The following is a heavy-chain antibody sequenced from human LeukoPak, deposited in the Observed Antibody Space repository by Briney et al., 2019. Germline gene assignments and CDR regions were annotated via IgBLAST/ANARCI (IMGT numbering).Heavy chain of an antibody. CDR2: LYTNGTV. CDR1: GGSISSYY. D-gene: IGHD3-22*01. Sequence: PSETLSLTCTVSGGSISSYYWSWIRQPVGKGLEWFGRLYTNGTVNYNPSLRSRVTMSRDTSRNQFSLKLTSVTAADTAVYYCARLLGSSGYAGDWYFDLWGPGALVTVSS. J-gene: IGHJ2*01. CDR3: ARLLGSSGYAGDWYFDL. V-gene: IGHV4-4*07.